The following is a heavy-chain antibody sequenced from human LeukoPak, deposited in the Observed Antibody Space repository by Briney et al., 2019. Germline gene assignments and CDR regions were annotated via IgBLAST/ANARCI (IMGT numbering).Heavy chain of an antibody. CDR1: GFTFNTYA. V-gene: IGHV3-49*04. J-gene: IGHJ4*02. CDR3: TRDSRYART. Sequence: GGSLRLSCAASGFTFNTYAMSWVRQAPGKGLEWVGFIRSTASGGTTEYAASVKGRFTISRDDSKNIAYLQMNSLETEDTAVYYCTRDSRYARTWGQGTLVTVSS. CDR2: IRSTASGGTT. D-gene: IGHD2-2*01.